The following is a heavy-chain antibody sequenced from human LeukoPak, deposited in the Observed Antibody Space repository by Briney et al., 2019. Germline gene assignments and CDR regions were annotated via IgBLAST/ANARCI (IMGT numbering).Heavy chain of an antibody. D-gene: IGHD2-21*02. CDR2: IYPGDSDT. J-gene: IGHJ4*02. CDR1: GYSFTSYW. Sequence: GESLKISCKGSGYSFTSYWIGWVRQMPGKGLEWMGIIYPGDSDTRYSPSFQGQVTISADKSIGTAYLQWSSLKASDTAMYYCARGICGGDCYSPFDYWGQGTLVTVSS. CDR3: ARGICGGDCYSPFDY. V-gene: IGHV5-51*01.